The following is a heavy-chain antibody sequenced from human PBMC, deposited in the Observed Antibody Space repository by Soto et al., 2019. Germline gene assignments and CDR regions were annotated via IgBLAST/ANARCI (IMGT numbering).Heavy chain of an antibody. D-gene: IGHD3-16*02. CDR1: GFTFSSYS. V-gene: IGHV3-21*01. CDR3: ARESPTPYDYIWGSYRESLVSPFDY. CDR2: ISSSSSYI. J-gene: IGHJ4*02. Sequence: PGGSLRLSCAASGFTFSSYSMNWVRQAPGKGLEWVSSISSSSSYIYYADSVKGRFTISRDNAKNSLYLQMNSLRAEDTAVYYCARESPTPYDYIWGSYRESLVSPFDYWGQGTLVTVSS.